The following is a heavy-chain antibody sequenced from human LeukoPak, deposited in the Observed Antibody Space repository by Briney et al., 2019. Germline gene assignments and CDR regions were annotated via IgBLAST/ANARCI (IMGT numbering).Heavy chain of an antibody. V-gene: IGHV3-30*18. Sequence: GRSLRLSCAASGFTFSSYGMHWVRQAPGKGLEWVAVISYDGSNKYYADSVKGRFTISRDNSKNTLYLQMNSLRAEDTAVYYCAKNSLVPAAILDAFDIWGQGTMVTVSS. D-gene: IGHD2-2*01. J-gene: IGHJ3*02. CDR3: AKNSLVPAAILDAFDI. CDR2: ISYDGSNK. CDR1: GFTFSSYG.